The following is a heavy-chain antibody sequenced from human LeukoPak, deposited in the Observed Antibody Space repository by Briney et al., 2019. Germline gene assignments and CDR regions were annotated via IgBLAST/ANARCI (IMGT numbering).Heavy chain of an antibody. CDR2: IKHSGST. CDR3: ARGTERGQRSFDY. D-gene: IGHD1-1*01. J-gene: IGHJ4*02. V-gene: IGHV4-34*01. CDR1: GGSFSGYY. Sequence: PSETLSLTCAVYGGSFSGYYWSWIRQPPGKGLEWIGEIKHSGSTNYNPSLKSRVTISVDTSKNQFSLKLSSVTAADTAVYYCARGTERGQRSFDYWGQGTLVTVSS.